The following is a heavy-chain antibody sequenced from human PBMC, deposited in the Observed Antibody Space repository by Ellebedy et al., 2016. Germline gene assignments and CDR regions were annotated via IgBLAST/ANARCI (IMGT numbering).Heavy chain of an antibody. D-gene: IGHD4-17*01. CDR3: YYGHYSGS. Sequence: GGSLRLSXSASGFIFRNYVMSWVRQAPGKGLKWVSGISRTDDSTYYADSVKGRFTISRDNSRDTLYLQMNSLRAEDTAVYYCYYGHYSGSWGQGTLVTVSS. J-gene: IGHJ4*02. CDR1: GFIFRNYV. CDR2: ISRTDDST. V-gene: IGHV3-23*01.